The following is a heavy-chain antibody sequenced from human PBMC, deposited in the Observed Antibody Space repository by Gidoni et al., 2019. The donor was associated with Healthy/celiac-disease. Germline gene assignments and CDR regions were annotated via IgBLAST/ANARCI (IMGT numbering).Heavy chain of an antibody. CDR2: IYYSGST. CDR3: AKLHYYDFWSGYYHNWFDP. CDR1: GGSISSSSYY. Sequence: QLQLQESGPGLVKPSETLSLTCTVSGGSISSSSYYWGWIRQPPGKGLEWIGSIYYSGSTYYNPSLKSRVTISVDTSKNQFSLKLSSVTAADTAVYYCAKLHYYDFWSGYYHNWFDPWGQGTLVTVSS. J-gene: IGHJ5*02. V-gene: IGHV4-39*01. D-gene: IGHD3-3*01.